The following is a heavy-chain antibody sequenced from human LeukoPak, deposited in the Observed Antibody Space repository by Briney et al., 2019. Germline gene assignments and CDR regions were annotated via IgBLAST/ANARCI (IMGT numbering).Heavy chain of an antibody. CDR3: AKGRALWTYDFDS. CDR1: GFTFSRYA. J-gene: IGHJ4*02. CDR2: IGDSGDKS. Sequence: PGGSLRLSCAASGFTFSRYAMTWVRRAPGKGLGWVSTIGDSGDKSYYPDSVKGRFTISRDLSKDTLFLEMHNLRAEDTAVYYCAKGRALWTYDFDSWGQGTLVTVSS. D-gene: IGHD3/OR15-3a*01. V-gene: IGHV3-23*01.